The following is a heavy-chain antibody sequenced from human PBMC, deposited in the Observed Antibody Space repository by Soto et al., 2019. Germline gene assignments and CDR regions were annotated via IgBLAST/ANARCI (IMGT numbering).Heavy chain of an antibody. CDR1: GYSFTTYW. CDR3: ARISRGYYQGVFDS. D-gene: IGHD3-22*01. CDR2: IYPGDSDT. J-gene: IGHJ3*02. V-gene: IGHV5-51*01. Sequence: GESLKISCQGSGYSFTTYWIGWVRQTPGKGLEWMGIIYPGDSDTTYSPSFQGQVTISADKSISTAYLQWSSLKASDTAMYYCARISRGYYQGVFDSWGQGKMVPGSS.